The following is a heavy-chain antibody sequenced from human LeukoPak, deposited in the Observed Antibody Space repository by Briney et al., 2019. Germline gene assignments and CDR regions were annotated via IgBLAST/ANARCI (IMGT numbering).Heavy chain of an antibody. CDR2: IYYSGST. D-gene: IGHD3/OR15-3a*01. CDR1: GGSISDYY. CDR3: ARQTGSGLFILP. J-gene: IGHJ4*02. Sequence: SETLSLTCSVSGGSISDYYWGWIRQPPGKGLEWIGYIYYSGSTNYNPSLKSRVTISVDTSKNQFSLKLTSVTAADTAVYYCARQTGSGLFILPGGQGTLVTVSS. V-gene: IGHV4-59*08.